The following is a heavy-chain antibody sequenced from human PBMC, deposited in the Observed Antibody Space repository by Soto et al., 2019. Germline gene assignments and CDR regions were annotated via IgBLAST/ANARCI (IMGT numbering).Heavy chain of an antibody. V-gene: IGHV4-61*01. Sequence: PSETLSLTCTVPGGSVNIGTYYWSRIRQPPGKGLEWIGFIHYSGSTNYNPSLKSRVTISVDTSKNQFSLKLSSVTAADTAVYYCARAQNGYSSSNPVEYFDYWGQGTLVTVSS. CDR1: GGSVNIGTYY. D-gene: IGHD6-13*01. CDR2: IHYSGST. CDR3: ARAQNGYSSSNPVEYFDY. J-gene: IGHJ4*02.